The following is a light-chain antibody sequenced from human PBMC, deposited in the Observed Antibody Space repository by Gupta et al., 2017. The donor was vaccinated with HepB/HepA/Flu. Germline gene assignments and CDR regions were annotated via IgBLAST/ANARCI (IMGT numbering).Light chain of an antibody. V-gene: IGKV3-20*01. CDR2: GAS. CDR1: QSVSSSY. CDR3: QQYGSSPTST. Sequence: DIVLPQSPGTLSLSPGERATLSCRASQSVSSSYLAWYQQKPGQAPRLLIYGASSRATGIPDRFSGSGSGTDFTLTISRLEPEDFAVYYCQQYGSSPTSTFGQGTKVEIK. J-gene: IGKJ1*01.